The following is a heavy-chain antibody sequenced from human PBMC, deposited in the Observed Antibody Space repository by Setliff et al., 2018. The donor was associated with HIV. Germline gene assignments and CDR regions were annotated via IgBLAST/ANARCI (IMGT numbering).Heavy chain of an antibody. CDR3: ARSKSLTGTTADAFDV. J-gene: IGHJ3*01. V-gene: IGHV3-33*01. CDR2: IWYDGSKK. D-gene: IGHD1-7*01. Sequence: GESLKISCEAFGFTFRNYGMHWVRQAPGKGLEWVAVIWYDGSKKYYADSVKGRFTISRDNSKNTQYLQMNSLRAEDTAVYYCARSKSLTGTTADAFDVWGQGTMVTVSS. CDR1: GFTFRNYG.